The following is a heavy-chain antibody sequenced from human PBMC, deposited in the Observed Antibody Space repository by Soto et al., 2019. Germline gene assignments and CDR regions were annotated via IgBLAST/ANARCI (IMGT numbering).Heavy chain of an antibody. Sequence: QVQLQESGPGLVKPSETLSLTCTVSGGSISSYYWSWIRQPPGKGLEWIGYIYYSGSTNYNPSLKSRVTISVDTSKNQFSLKLSSVTAADTAVYYCARDPSGIDAFYIWGQGKMVTVSS. J-gene: IGHJ3*02. V-gene: IGHV4-59*01. CDR2: IYYSGST. CDR3: ARDPSGIDAFYI. CDR1: GGSISSYY. D-gene: IGHD1-26*01.